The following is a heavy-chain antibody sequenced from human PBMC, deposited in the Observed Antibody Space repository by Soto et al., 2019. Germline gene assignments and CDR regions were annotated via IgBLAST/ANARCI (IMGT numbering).Heavy chain of an antibody. CDR1: GLTFRSYW. CDR2: INTDGSVA. J-gene: IGHJ5*02. D-gene: IGHD2-21*01. V-gene: IGHV3-74*03. CDR3: VRDIQVWRPDP. Sequence: EVQLVESGGGLVQPGESLRLSCAASGLTFRSYWMHWVRQAPGKGLVWVSRINTDGSVAMYVDSVKGRFTISRDNAKNTRDLHMNSLRAADTAVYYCVRDIQVWRPDPWGPGTLVTVSS.